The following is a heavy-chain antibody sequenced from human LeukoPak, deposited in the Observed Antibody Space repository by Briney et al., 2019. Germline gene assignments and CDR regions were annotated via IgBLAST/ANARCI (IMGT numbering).Heavy chain of an antibody. CDR2: IWYDGSNK. CDR1: GFTFGSYG. Sequence: GGSLRLSCAASGFTFGSYGMHWVRQAPGKGLEWVAVIWYDGSNKYYADSVKGRFTTSRDNSKNTLDLQMNSLRAADTAVYYCARDGLRGNNWFDPWGQGTLVTVSS. D-gene: IGHD5-24*01. V-gene: IGHV3-33*01. J-gene: IGHJ5*02. CDR3: ARDGLRGNNWFDP.